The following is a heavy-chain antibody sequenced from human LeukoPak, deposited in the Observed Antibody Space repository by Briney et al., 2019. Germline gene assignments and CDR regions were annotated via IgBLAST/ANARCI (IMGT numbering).Heavy chain of an antibody. CDR2: ISGSGGST. J-gene: IGHJ6*03. Sequence: GRSLRLSCAASGLTVSTNHMSWVRQAPGKGLESVSAISGSGGSTYYADSVKGRFTISRDNSKNTLYLQMNSLRAEDTAVYYCAKFSPMDIWGKGTTFTVSS. CDR3: AKFSPMDI. V-gene: IGHV3-23*01. CDR1: GLTVSTNH.